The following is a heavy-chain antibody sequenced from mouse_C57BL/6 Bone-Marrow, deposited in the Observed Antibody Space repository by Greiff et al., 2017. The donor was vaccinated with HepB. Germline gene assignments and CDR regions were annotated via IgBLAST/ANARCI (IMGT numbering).Heavy chain of an antibody. D-gene: IGHD1-1*01. J-gene: IGHJ1*03. CDR3: ARRAYYYGSSYWYFDV. V-gene: IGHV5-2*01. CDR2: INSDGGST. Sequence: VQLKESGGGLVQPGESLKLSCESNEYEFPSHDMSWVRKTPEKRLELVAAINSDGGSTYYPDTMERRFIISRDNTKKTLYLQMSSLRSEDTALYYCARRAYYYGSSYWYFDVWGTGTTVTVSS. CDR1: EYEFPSHD.